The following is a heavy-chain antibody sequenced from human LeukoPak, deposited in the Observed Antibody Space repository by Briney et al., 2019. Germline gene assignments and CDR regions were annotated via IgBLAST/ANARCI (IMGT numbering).Heavy chain of an antibody. CDR2: MYYSGST. Sequence: SETLSLTCAVYGGSFSGYYWSWIRQPPGKGLEWIGSMYYSGSTYYNPSLKSRVTISVDTSKNQFSLKLNSVTAADTAVYFCATTTEGGYTYDYFYYYYMDVWGKGTTVTISS. CDR1: GGSFSGYY. CDR3: ATTTEGGYTYDYFYYYYMDV. D-gene: IGHD5-18*01. V-gene: IGHV4-34*01. J-gene: IGHJ6*03.